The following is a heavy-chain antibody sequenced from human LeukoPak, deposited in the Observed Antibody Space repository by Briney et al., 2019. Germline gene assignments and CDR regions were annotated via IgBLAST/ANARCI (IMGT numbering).Heavy chain of an antibody. CDR1: GGTFSSYA. Sequence: SVKVSCKASGGTFSSYAISWVRQAPGQGLEWMGGIIPIFGTANYAQKFQGRVTITADESTSTAYMELSSLRSEDTAVYYCATSEKKDTAMVATYYYYYYMDVWGKGTTVTVSS. CDR3: ATSEKKDTAMVATYYYYYYMDV. D-gene: IGHD5-18*01. J-gene: IGHJ6*03. V-gene: IGHV1-69*01. CDR2: IIPIFGTA.